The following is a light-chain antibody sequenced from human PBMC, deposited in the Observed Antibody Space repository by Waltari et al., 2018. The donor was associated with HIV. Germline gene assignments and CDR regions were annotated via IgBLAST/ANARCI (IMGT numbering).Light chain of an antibody. J-gene: IGLJ3*02. CDR1: SRDVGGFKY. CDR3: NSYTRAGSRV. V-gene: IGLV2-14*01. CDR2: GVN. Sequence: QSALTQPASVSGSPGQSINISCTGTSRDVGGFKYVSWYQQHPGKGPTVIIYGVNNRPSGVSDRFSGSTSDTTASLTISGLQAEDEADYYCNSYTRAGSRVFGGGTKLTVL.